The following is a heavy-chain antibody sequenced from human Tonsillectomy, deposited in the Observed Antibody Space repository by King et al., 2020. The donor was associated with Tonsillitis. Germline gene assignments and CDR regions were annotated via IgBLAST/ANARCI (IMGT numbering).Heavy chain of an antibody. CDR2: ISGSGGST. V-gene: IGHV3-23*04. CDR1: GFTFSISA. Sequence: VQLVESGGGLVQPGGSLRLSCAVSGFTFSISAMTWVRQAPGEGLEWVSAISGSGGSTYYAFSVKGRFTISRDNSKNTLYLQMSSLRAEDTALYYCAKKGVDISSSFDPWGQGTLVTVSS. J-gene: IGHJ5*02. CDR3: AKKGVDISSSFDP. D-gene: IGHD5-12*01.